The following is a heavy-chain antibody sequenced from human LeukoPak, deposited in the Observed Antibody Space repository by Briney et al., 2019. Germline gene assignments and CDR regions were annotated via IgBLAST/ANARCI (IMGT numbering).Heavy chain of an antibody. D-gene: IGHD3-10*01. V-gene: IGHV1-24*01. CDR2: FGPQVGET. CDR1: VSTLTKIS. J-gene: IGHJ4*02. CDR3: ATGAMVYEY. Sequence: GASVKVPCKVSVSTLTKISIDWVRQAPGKGLECMGTFGPQVGETIHAQKLQGRLKMTADTSTDTAYMEMSSLQSEDTAVYYCATGAMVYEYWGQGTLVTVSS.